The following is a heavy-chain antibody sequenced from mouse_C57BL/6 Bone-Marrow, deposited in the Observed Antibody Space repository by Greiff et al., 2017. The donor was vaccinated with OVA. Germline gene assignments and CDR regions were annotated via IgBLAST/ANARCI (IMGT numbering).Heavy chain of an antibody. V-gene: IGHV2-2*01. Sequence: QVQLKQSGPGLVQPSQSLSITCTVSGFSLTSYGVHWVRQSPGKGLEWLGVIWSGGSTDYNAAFISRLSISKDNSKSQVFFKMNSLQADDTAIYYCARGYYRSSPTGSWGQGTLVTVSA. CDR1: GFSLTSYG. J-gene: IGHJ3*01. CDR3: ARGYYRSSPTGS. CDR2: IWSGGST. D-gene: IGHD1-1*01.